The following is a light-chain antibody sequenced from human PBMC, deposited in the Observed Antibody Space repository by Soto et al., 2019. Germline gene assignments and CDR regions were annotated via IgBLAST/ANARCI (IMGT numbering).Light chain of an antibody. CDR1: SSDIGAYNY. J-gene: IGLJ1*01. Sequence: QSVLTQPASVSGSPVQSITISCTGSSSDIGAYNYVSWFQQYPGKAPKLIISEVSNRPSGVSNRFSGSKSGTAASLTISGLQTEDEADYFCSSFTTDWTHVFGTGTKVTVL. CDR3: SSFTTDWTHV. V-gene: IGLV2-14*01. CDR2: EVS.